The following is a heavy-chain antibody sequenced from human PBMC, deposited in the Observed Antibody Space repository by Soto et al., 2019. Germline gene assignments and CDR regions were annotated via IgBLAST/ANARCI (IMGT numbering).Heavy chain of an antibody. CDR2: MNPNSGNT. D-gene: IGHD3-3*01. J-gene: IGHJ5*02. V-gene: IGHV1-8*01. CDR3: ASWGVTIFGVVINNWFDP. CDR1: GYTFTSYD. Sequence: QVQLVQSGAEVKKPGASVKVSCKASGYTFTSYDINWVRQATGQGLEWMGWMNPNSGNTGYAQKFQGRVTMTRTTSISTAYMELSSLRSEDTAVYYCASWGVTIFGVVINNWFDPWGQGTLVTVSS.